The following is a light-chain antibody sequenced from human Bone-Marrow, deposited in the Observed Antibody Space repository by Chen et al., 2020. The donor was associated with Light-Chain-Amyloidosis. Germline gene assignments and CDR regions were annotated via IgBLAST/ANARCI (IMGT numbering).Light chain of an antibody. CDR2: DVN. CDR3: CSYAGSSPYV. Sequence: QSALTQPRSVSGSPGQSVTISCTGTSSDVGGYESVSWYQQHPGKAPKFLIYDVNKRPSGVPTRFSGSKSGNSASLTISGLQTEDAADYFCCSYAGSSPYVFGTGTTVTVL. V-gene: IGLV2-11*01. CDR1: SSDVGGYES. J-gene: IGLJ1*01.